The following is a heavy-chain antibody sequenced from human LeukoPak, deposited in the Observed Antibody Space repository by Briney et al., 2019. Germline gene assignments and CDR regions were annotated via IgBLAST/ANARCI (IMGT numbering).Heavy chain of an antibody. D-gene: IGHD3-3*01. CDR3: ARAEWGYYYYGMDV. CDR2: IYSGGST. CDR1: GFTVSSNY. J-gene: IGHJ6*02. Sequence: GGSLRLSCAASGFTVSSNYMSWVRQAPGKGLEWVSVIYSGGSTYYADSVKGRFTISRDNSKNTLYLQMNSLGAEDTAVYYCARAEWGYYYYGMDVWGQGTTVTVSS. V-gene: IGHV3-53*01.